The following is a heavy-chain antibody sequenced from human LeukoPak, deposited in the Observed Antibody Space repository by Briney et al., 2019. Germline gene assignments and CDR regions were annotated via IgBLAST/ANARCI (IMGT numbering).Heavy chain of an antibody. V-gene: IGHV4-59*01. D-gene: IGHD4-23*01. J-gene: IGHJ4*02. CDR2: IYYSGST. CDR1: GGSISSYY. CDR3: ARGLPTTVAPPSYYFDY. Sequence: SETLSLTCTVSGGSISSYYWSWIRQPPGKGLEWIGYIYYSGSTNYNPSLKSRVTISVDTSKNQFSLKPSSVTAADTAVYYCARGLPTTVAPPSYYFDYWGQGTLVTVSS.